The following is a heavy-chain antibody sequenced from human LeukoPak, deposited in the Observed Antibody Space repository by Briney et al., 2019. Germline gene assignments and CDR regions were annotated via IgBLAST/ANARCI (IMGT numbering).Heavy chain of an antibody. CDR2: IYDDGST. D-gene: IGHD1-26*01. CDR3: ARYSGSPTWFFDY. V-gene: IGHV4-59*01. Sequence: KPSETLSLTCTVSGGSISSYYWSWIRQPPGKGLEWIGHIYDDGSTKYSPSLQSRLTLSVDTSKNHFSLKLSSVTAAGTAVYYCARYSGSPTWFFDYWGQGTLVTVSS. CDR1: GGSISSYY. J-gene: IGHJ4*02.